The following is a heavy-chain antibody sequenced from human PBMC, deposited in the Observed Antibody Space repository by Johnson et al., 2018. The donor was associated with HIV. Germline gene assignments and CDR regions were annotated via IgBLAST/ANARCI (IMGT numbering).Heavy chain of an antibody. V-gene: IGHV3-33*08. D-gene: IGHD3-22*01. CDR3: ARPRVVITPHDAFDI. CDR1: GFTFDDFG. CDR2: IWSDGRNK. Sequence: VQLVESGGGLVKPGGSLRLSCAASGFTFDDFGMSWVRQGPGKGLEWVAVIWSDGRNKYYADSVQGRFTISRDNSKNTLYLQMNSLRAEDTAVYYCARPRVVITPHDAFDIWGQGTMVTVSS. J-gene: IGHJ3*02.